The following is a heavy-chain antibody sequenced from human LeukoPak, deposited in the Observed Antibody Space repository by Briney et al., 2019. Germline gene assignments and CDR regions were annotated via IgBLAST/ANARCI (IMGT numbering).Heavy chain of an antibody. D-gene: IGHD2/OR15-2a*01. J-gene: IGHJ6*02. CDR2: ISGSGGST. CDR1: GFTFSSYA. Sequence: LPGGSLRLSCAASGFTFSSYAMSWVRQAPGKGLEWVSAISGSGGSTYYADSVKGRVTISRDNSKNTLYLQMNSLRAEDTAVYYCAKDLPSNKNYYGMDVWGQGTTVTVSS. V-gene: IGHV3-23*01. CDR3: AKDLPSNKNYYGMDV.